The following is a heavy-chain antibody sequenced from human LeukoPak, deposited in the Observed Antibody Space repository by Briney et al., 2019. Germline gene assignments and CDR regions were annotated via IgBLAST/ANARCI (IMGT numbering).Heavy chain of an antibody. CDR1: GFTFSSYA. V-gene: IGHV3-23*01. CDR2: ISGSGGST. CDR3: AKAHFDWSMGYYYMDV. D-gene: IGHD3-9*01. Sequence: GGSLRLSCAASGFTFSSYAMSWVRQAPGKGLEWVSAISGSGGSTYYADSVKGRFTISRDNSKNTLYLQMNSLRAEDTAVYYCAKAHFDWSMGYYYMDVWGKGTTVTVSS. J-gene: IGHJ6*03.